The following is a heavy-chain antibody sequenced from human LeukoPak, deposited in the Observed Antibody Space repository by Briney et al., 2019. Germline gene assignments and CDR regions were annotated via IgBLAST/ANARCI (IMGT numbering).Heavy chain of an antibody. CDR2: IYYTEST. J-gene: IGHJ5*02. D-gene: IGHD3-10*01. CDR1: GASVTSGGFY. Sequence: TSETLSLTCSVSGASVTSGGFYWGWLRQPPGKGSEWIATIYYTESTYYNPSLKSRVSISIDTSKNQFSLRLTSVTATDTAVYHCARHSGSGSESRPFDPWGQGTLVSVSS. V-gene: IGHV4-39*01. CDR3: ARHSGSGSESRPFDP.